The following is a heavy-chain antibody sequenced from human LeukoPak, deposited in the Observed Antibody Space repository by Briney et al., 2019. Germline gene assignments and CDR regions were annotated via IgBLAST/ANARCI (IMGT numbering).Heavy chain of an antibody. Sequence: ASVKVSCKASGYTFTSYYMHWVRQAPGQGLEWMGIINPSGGSTSYAQKFQGRVTMTRDTSTSTVYMELSSLRSEDTAVYYCARAPGSCCSSTSCSADAFDIWGQGTMVTVSS. CDR1: GYTFTSYY. CDR3: ARAPGSCCSSTSCSADAFDI. V-gene: IGHV1-46*01. J-gene: IGHJ3*02. CDR2: INPSGGST. D-gene: IGHD2-2*01.